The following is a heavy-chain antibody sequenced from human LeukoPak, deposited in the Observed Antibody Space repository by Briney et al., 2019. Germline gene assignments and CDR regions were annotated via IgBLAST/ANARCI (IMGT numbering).Heavy chain of an antibody. CDR3: ARVPANWGSYFDL. CDR2: INHSGST. CDR1: GGSISTYY. J-gene: IGHJ2*01. D-gene: IGHD7-27*01. Sequence: SETLSLTCTVSGGSISTYYWSWIRQPPGKGLEWIGEINHSGSTNYNPSLKSRVTISVDTSKNQFSLKLSSVTAADTAVYYCARVPANWGSYFDLWGRGTLVTVSS. V-gene: IGHV4-34*01.